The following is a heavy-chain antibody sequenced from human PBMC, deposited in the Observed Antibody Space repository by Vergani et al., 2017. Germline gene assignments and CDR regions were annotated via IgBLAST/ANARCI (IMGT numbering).Heavy chain of an antibody. CDR2: ISFAGTNE. J-gene: IGHJ4*02. Sequence: QVQLVESGGGVVQPGTSLRLSCVVSGFALNRHAMYWVRQAPGKGLEWVVGISFAGTNEYYPDLVKGRFTISRDIAKNTLYLQVRSLRLEDTGVYHCVRDRGLCVGGRCYTEAWDYWGQGTPVTVSS. D-gene: IGHD2-2*02. CDR3: VRDRGLCVGGRCYTEAWDY. CDR1: GFALNRHA. V-gene: IGHV3-30-3*01.